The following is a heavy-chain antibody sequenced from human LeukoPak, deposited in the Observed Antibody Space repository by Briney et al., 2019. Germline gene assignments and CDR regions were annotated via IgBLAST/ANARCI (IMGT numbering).Heavy chain of an antibody. D-gene: IGHD3-22*01. J-gene: IGHJ4*02. CDR3: TTDQYSGTMTFDH. V-gene: IGHV3-15*01. Sequence: GGSLRLSCAASGFTFSNAWMNWVRQAPGKGLEGVGGIKSKTDGGTTDYAAPVKGRVTISRDDSKNTLYLQMNSIKTKHTAIYYCTTDQYSGTMTFDHWGQGTLVTVSS. CDR2: IKSKTDGGTT. CDR1: GFTFSNAW.